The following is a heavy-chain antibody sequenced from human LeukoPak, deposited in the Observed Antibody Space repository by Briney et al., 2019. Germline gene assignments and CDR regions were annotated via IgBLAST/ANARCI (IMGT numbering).Heavy chain of an antibody. Sequence: GGSLRLSCAASGFTFSDYYLSWIRQAPGKGLEWVSYISSGGTYIHYADSLKGRFTISRDNAKNSLYLQMNSLGVEDTAVHYCARDSDQLDYWGQGTLVTVSS. J-gene: IGHJ4*02. CDR2: ISSGGTYI. D-gene: IGHD1-1*01. CDR3: ARDSDQLDY. V-gene: IGHV3-11*04. CDR1: GFTFSDYY.